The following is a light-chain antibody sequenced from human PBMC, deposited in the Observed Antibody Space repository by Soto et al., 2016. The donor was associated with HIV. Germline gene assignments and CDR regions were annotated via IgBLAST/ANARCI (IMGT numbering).Light chain of an antibody. CDR3: QQYYSTLTWT. CDR1: QGISNS. Sequence: DIQMTQSPSSLSASVGDRVTITCRASQGISNSLAWYQQRPGRAPKLLVYGASTLESGVPSRFSGSGSGTDYTLTISSLQPEDFATYYCQQYYSTLTWTFGRGTKVEIK. J-gene: IGKJ1*01. V-gene: IGKV1-NL1*01. CDR2: GAS.